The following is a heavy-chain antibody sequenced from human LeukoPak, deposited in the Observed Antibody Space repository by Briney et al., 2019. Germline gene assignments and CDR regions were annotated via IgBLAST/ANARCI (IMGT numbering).Heavy chain of an antibody. D-gene: IGHD3-10*01. V-gene: IGHV3-30*18. J-gene: IGHJ4*02. CDR2: ISYDGGNK. Sequence: QSGRSLRLSCAASGFTFSNYGMHWVRQAPGKGLEWVADISYDGGNKYYGDSVKGRFSISRDNSKNTLYLQMNSLRAEDTAVYYCAKDWGFRYASGSYCEYWGQGTRVTVSP. CDR3: AKDWGFRYASGSYCEY. CDR1: GFTFSNYG.